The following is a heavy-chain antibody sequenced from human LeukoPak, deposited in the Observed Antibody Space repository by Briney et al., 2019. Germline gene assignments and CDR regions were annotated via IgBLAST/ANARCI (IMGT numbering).Heavy chain of an antibody. CDR2: ISVGSDVI. D-gene: IGHD3-9*01. CDR3: AKSHVSTATGTGRYFDY. CDR1: GFTFSSYA. V-gene: IGHV3-23*01. J-gene: IGHJ4*02. Sequence: GGSLRLSCAASGFTFSSYAMSWVRQAPGKGLEWVSAISVGSDVIYYADSVKGRFAISRDNSKHTVYLQMDSLRAEDTAVYYCAKSHVSTATGTGRYFDYWGQGTLVTVSS.